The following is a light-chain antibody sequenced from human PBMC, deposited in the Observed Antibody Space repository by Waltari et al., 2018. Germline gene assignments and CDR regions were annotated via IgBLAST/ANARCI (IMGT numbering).Light chain of an antibody. CDR1: QSVSNY. Sequence: EIVLTQSPGTLSSSPGERATLSCRASQSVSNYLAWYQQQPDQAPRLLIYDASNRSTGIPARFSGGRSGTDLTLTISTLVPEDFAVYYCQQRSGLPRTFGQGTKVEIK. V-gene: IGKV3-11*01. CDR2: DAS. CDR3: QQRSGLPRT. J-gene: IGKJ1*01.